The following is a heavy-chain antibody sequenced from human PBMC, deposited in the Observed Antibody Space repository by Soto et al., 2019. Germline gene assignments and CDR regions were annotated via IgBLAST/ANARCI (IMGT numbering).Heavy chain of an antibody. V-gene: IGHV4-39*01. CDR1: GGSISSSSYY. D-gene: IGHD3-3*01. J-gene: IGHJ6*02. CDR3: AKIWRSGYHGMDV. Sequence: SETLSLTCTVSGGSISSSSYYWGWIRQPPGKGLEWIGSIYYSGSTYYNPSLKSRVTISVDTSKNQFSLKLSSVTAADTAVYYCAKIWRSGYHGMDVWGQGTTVT. CDR2: IYYSGST.